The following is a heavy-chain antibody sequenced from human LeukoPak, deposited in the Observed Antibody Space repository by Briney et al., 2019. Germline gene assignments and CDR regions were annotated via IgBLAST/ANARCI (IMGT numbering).Heavy chain of an antibody. CDR3: ARDVVGSSGWYSPYYFDY. CDR1: GFTFSSYS. CDR2: ISSSSSYI. V-gene: IGHV3-21*01. D-gene: IGHD6-19*01. J-gene: IGHJ4*02. Sequence: PGGSLRLSCAASGFTFSSYSMNWVRQAPGKGLEWVSSISSSSSYIYYADSVKGRFTISRDNAKNSLYLQMNSLRAEDTAVYYCARDVVGSSGWYSPYYFDYWGQGTLVTVSS.